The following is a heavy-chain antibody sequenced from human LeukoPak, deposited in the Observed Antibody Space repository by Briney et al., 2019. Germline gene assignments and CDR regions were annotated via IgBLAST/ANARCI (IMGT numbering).Heavy chain of an antibody. J-gene: IGHJ4*02. V-gene: IGHV5-51*01. CDR2: IYPGDSDA. CDR3: ARRSSIPTRLFDF. Sequence: GESLKISCKGSGYRFTSYWIVWVRQMPGKGLEWMGTIYPGDSDAKYGPSFQGQVTISADKSISTAYLQWSSLKASDTAMYYCARRSSIPTRLFDFWGQGTLVTVSS. CDR1: GYRFTSYW. D-gene: IGHD6-6*01.